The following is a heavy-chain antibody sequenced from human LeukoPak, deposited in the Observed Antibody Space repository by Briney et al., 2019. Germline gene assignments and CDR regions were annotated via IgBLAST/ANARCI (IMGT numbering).Heavy chain of an antibody. V-gene: IGHV3-53*01. Sequence: PGGSLRLSCAASGFTVSSNYMSWVRQAPGKGLEWVSVIYSGGSTYYADSVKGRFTISRDNSKNTLYLQMNSLRAEDTAVYYCARELRRGVRCSGGSCYRSAEYFQHWGQGTLVTVSS. D-gene: IGHD2-15*01. J-gene: IGHJ1*01. CDR2: IYSGGST. CDR1: GFTVSSNY. CDR3: ARELRRGVRCSGGSCYRSAEYFQH.